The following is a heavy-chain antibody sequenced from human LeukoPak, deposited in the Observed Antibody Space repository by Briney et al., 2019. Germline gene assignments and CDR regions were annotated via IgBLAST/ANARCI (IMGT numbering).Heavy chain of an antibody. Sequence: SETLSLTCTVSGGSISSSSYYWGWIRQPPGKGLEWIGSIYYSGSTYYNPSLKSRVTISVDTSKNQFSLKLSSVTAADTAVYYCARARGQQPVDYWGQGTLVTVSS. J-gene: IGHJ4*02. CDR1: GGSISSSSYY. CDR3: ARARGQQPVDY. V-gene: IGHV4-39*01. CDR2: IYYSGST. D-gene: IGHD6-13*01.